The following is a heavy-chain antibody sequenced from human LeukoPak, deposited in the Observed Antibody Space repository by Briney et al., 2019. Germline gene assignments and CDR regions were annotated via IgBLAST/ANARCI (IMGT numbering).Heavy chain of an antibody. Sequence: GGSPRLSCAASGFTFSSYAMHWVRQAPGKGLEWVAVISYDGSNKYYADSVKGRFTISRDNSKNTLYLQMNSLRAEDTAVYYCASEITMVRGVLSSVVDYWGQGTLVTVSS. CDR2: ISYDGSNK. J-gene: IGHJ4*02. CDR1: GFTFSSYA. V-gene: IGHV3-30-3*01. CDR3: ASEITMVRGVLSSVVDY. D-gene: IGHD3-10*01.